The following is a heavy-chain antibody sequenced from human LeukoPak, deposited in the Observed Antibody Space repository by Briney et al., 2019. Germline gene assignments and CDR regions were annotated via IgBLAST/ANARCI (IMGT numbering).Heavy chain of an antibody. CDR3: ARLGVTDGGGFDY. V-gene: IGHV1-69*06. CDR1: GYTFTGYY. D-gene: IGHD2-21*02. CDR2: IIPIFGTA. J-gene: IGHJ4*02. Sequence: SVKVSCKASGYTFTGYYMHWVRQAPGQGLEWMGGIIPIFGTANYAQKFQGRVTITADKSTSTAYMELSSLRSEDTAVYYCARLGVTDGGGFDYWGQGTLVTVSS.